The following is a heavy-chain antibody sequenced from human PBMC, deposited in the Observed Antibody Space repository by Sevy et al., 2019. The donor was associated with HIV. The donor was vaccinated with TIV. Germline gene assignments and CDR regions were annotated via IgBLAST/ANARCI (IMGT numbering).Heavy chain of an antibody. D-gene: IGHD2-2*01. Sequence: SQTISLTCAISGDSVSSNSAAWNWIRQSPSRGLEWLGRTYYRSKWYNDYAVPVKSRITINPDTSKNQFSLQLNSVTPEDTAVYYCARNPPYCSSTSCHFDYWGQGTLVIVSS. V-gene: IGHV6-1*01. CDR2: TYYRSKWYN. J-gene: IGHJ4*02. CDR3: ARNPPYCSSTSCHFDY. CDR1: GDSVSSNSAA.